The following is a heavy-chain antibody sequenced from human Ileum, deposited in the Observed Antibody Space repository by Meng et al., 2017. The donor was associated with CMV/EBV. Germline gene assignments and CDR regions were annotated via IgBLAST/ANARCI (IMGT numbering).Heavy chain of an antibody. CDR3: ARDHICRYCSSTSCYTCSYYYYGMDV. D-gene: IGHD2-2*02. Sequence: GSLRLSCAVYGGSFSGYYWSWIRQPPGKGLEWIGEINHSGSTNYNPSLKSRVTISVDTSKNQFSLKLSSVTAADTAVYYCARDHICRYCSSTSCYTCSYYYYGMDVWGQGTTVTVSS. J-gene: IGHJ6*02. CDR2: INHSGST. V-gene: IGHV4-34*01. CDR1: GGSFSGYY.